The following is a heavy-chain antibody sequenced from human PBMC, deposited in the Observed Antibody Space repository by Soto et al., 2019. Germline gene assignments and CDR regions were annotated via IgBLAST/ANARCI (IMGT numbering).Heavy chain of an antibody. J-gene: IGHJ6*03. CDR1: GFTFSSYS. Sequence: GGSLRLSCAASGFTFSSYSMNWVRQAPGKGLEWVSYISSSSSTIYYADSVKGRFTISRDNAKNSLYLQMNSLRAEDTAVYYCARVVAYSSPPYYYYYYYMDVWGKGTTVTVSS. CDR2: ISSSSSTI. D-gene: IGHD6-13*01. CDR3: ARVVAYSSPPYYYYYYYMDV. V-gene: IGHV3-48*01.